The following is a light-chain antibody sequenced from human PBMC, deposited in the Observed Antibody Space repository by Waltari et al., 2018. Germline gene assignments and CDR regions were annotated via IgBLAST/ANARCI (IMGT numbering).Light chain of an antibody. CDR2: DVS. CDR3: CSYAGSFYV. Sequence: QSALTQPRSVSGSPGQSVPIPCTGTSSDVGGYKYFSWYQHHPGKAPKLMIYDVSKRPSGVPDRFSGSKSGNTASLTISGLQAEDEADYYCCSYAGSFYVFGTGTKVTVL. V-gene: IGLV2-11*01. J-gene: IGLJ1*01. CDR1: SSDVGGYKY.